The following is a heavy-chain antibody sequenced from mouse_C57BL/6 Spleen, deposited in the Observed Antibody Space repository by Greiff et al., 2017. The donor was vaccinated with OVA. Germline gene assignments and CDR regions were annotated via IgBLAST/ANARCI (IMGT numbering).Heavy chain of an antibody. CDR1: GYTFTSYW. CDR2: INPSNGGT. D-gene: IGHD2-1*01. V-gene: IGHV1-53*01. J-gene: IGHJ4*01. CDR3: ARSPIYYGNYHYAMDY. Sequence: QVQLQQPGTELVKPGASVKLSCKASGYTFTSYWMHWVKQRPGQGLEWIGNINPSNGGTNYNEKFKSKATLTVDKSSSTAYMQLSSLTSEDSAVYYCARSPIYYGNYHYAMDYWGQGTSVTVSS.